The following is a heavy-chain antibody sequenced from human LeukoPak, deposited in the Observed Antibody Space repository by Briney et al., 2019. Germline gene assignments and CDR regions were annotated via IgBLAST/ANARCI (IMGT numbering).Heavy chain of an antibody. V-gene: IGHV3-23*01. CDR3: AKAGGDIVVVPADY. D-gene: IGHD2-2*01. CDR2: ISGSGGST. J-gene: IGHJ4*02. CDR1: GFTFSSYA. Sequence: PGGSLRLSCAASGFTFSSYAMSWVRQAPGKGLEWVSAISGSGGSTYYADSVKGRFTISRDNSKNTLYLQMNSLRAEATAVYYCAKAGGDIVVVPADYWGQGTLVTVSS.